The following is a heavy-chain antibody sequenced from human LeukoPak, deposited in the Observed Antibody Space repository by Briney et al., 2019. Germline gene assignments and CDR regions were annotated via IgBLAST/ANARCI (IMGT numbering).Heavy chain of an antibody. CDR2: FDPEDGET. J-gene: IGHJ5*02. V-gene: IGHV1-24*01. CDR3: ATAPPAVARRNWFDP. D-gene: IGHD6-19*01. Sequence: GASVKVSCKVSGYTLTELSMHWVRQAPGKGLEWMGGFDPEDGETIHAQKFQGRVTMTEDTSTDTAYMELSSLRSEDTAVYYCATAPPAVARRNWFDPWGQGTLVTVSS. CDR1: GYTLTELS.